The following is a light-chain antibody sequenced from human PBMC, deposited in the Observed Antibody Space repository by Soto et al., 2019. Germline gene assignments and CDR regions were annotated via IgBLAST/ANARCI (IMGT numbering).Light chain of an antibody. CDR3: QQYHRYPLP. V-gene: IGKV1-5*01. J-gene: IGKJ1*01. CDR2: DAS. Sequence: DIQMTQSPSTLSASVGDRVTITCRASQSISSWLAWYQQKPGKAPKLLIYDASSLESGVPSRFSGSGSGTEFTLTISSLQPDDFAPYPCQQYHRYPLPFGQGNKVEIK. CDR1: QSISSW.